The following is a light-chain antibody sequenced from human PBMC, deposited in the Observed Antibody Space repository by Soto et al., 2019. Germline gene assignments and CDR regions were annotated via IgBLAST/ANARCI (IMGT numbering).Light chain of an antibody. Sequence: DIQMTQSPSSLSASVGDRVTITCRASQSVTSYLNWYQQKPGKAPNLLIYAASSLQSGVPSRFCGSGYGTDFTLTISSLQSEDFATYYCQQSYSIPNTFGQGTRLDIQ. V-gene: IGKV1-39*01. CDR1: QSVTSY. CDR2: AAS. J-gene: IGKJ5*01. CDR3: QQSYSIPNT.